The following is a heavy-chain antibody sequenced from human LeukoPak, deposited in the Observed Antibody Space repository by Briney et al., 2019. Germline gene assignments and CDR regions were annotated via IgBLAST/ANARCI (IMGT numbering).Heavy chain of an antibody. CDR1: GFNFRGFG. J-gene: IGHJ4*02. CDR3: VRGDSPRGGYFEY. D-gene: IGHD3-16*01. Sequence: GGSLRLSCAASGFNFRGFGMHWVRQAPGKGPEWVAVIYNGGNTKYYGDSVMGRLTISRDNSKNTLYLQMDSLRPDDTAVYYCVRGDSPRGGYFEYWGQGILVTVSS. CDR2: IYNGGNTK. V-gene: IGHV3-30*03.